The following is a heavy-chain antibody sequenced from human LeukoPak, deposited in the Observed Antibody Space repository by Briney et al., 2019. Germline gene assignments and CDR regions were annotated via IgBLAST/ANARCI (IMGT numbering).Heavy chain of an antibody. V-gene: IGHV3-30*01. CDR1: GFTFSNYA. J-gene: IGHJ3*02. Sequence: PGGSLRLSCAASGFTFSNYAMHWVRQAPGKGLEWVAGISFDATKEYFAKSVKGRFTISRDNSKSTLFLQMHSLRVEDTALYFCARFRVGSNTTQKNAFDIWGRGTVVTVSS. CDR3: ARFRVGSNTTQKNAFDI. D-gene: IGHD1-26*01. CDR2: ISFDATKE.